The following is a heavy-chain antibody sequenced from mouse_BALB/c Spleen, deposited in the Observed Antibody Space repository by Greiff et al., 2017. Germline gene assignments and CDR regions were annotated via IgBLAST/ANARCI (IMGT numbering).Heavy chain of an antibody. V-gene: IGHV1S81*02. D-gene: IGHD2-14*01. Sequence: VQLQQPGAELVKPGASVKLSRKASGYTFTSYWMHWVKQRPGQGLEWIGEINPSNGRTNYNEKFKSKATLTVDNSSSTAYMELRSLTSEDSAVYYCARFYRYEDYYAMDYWGQGTSVTVSS. CDR1: GYTFTSYW. CDR2: INPSNGRT. J-gene: IGHJ4*01. CDR3: ARFYRYEDYYAMDY.